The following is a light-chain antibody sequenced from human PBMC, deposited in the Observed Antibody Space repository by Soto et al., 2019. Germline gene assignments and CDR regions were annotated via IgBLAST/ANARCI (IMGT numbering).Light chain of an antibody. CDR2: GAS. CDR1: QAISNN. Sequence: RVMTQSPVTLSVSPGERVTLSCRASQAISNNLAWYQQKPGQAPRLLIYGASTRATGIPARFSGSGSGTEFTLTISSLQSEDFAVYYCQQYNNWPPLFTFGQGTKLEI. V-gene: IGKV3-15*01. J-gene: IGKJ2*01. CDR3: QQYNNWPPLFT.